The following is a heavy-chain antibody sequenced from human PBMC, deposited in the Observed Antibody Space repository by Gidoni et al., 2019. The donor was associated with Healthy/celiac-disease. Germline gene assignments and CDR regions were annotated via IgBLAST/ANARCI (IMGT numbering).Heavy chain of an antibody. CDR3: ARGTKVVPAAMTPYYYYYYYMDV. CDR1: GGSFSGYY. V-gene: IGHV4-34*01. D-gene: IGHD2-2*01. Sequence: QVQLQQWGAGLLKPSETLSLTCAVYGGSFSGYYWSCIRQPPGKGLEWIGEINHSGSTIYDPSLKSRVTISVDTSKNQFSLKLSSVTAADTAVYYCARGTKVVPAAMTPYYYYYYYMDVWGKGTTVTVSS. J-gene: IGHJ6*03. CDR2: INHSGST.